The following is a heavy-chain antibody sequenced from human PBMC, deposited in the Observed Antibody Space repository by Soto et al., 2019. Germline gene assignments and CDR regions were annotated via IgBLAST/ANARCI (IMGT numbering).Heavy chain of an antibody. CDR3: AKVGYCTGGSCYINGLDA. J-gene: IGHJ6*02. CDR1: GFTFSSYG. D-gene: IGHD2-15*01. Sequence: PGGSLRLSCAASGFTFSSYGMHWVRQAPGKGLEWLAVIWYDGSNEYYADSVKGRFSISRDNSKNTLYLQMNSLRAEDTALYYCAKVGYCTGGSCYINGLDAWGQGTTVTVSS. V-gene: IGHV3-33*06. CDR2: IWYDGSNE.